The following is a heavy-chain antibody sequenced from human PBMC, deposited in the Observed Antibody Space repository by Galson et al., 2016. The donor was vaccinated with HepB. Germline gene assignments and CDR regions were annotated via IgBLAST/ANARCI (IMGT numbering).Heavy chain of an antibody. CDR1: GLTFSSYA. J-gene: IGHJ4*02. CDR3: ARDDFGDSIDY. CDR2: ISKDGTNK. Sequence: SLRLSCAASGLTFSSYAMNWVRQAPGKGLEWVALISKDGTNKYSTDSVKGRFTISRDNSKNTLYVQMNSLRAEDTAVYYCARDDFGDSIDYWGQGTLVTVSS. V-gene: IGHV3-30-3*01. D-gene: IGHD4-17*01.